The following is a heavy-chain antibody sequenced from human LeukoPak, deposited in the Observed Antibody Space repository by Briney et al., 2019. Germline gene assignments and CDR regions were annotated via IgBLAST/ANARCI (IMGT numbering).Heavy chain of an antibody. V-gene: IGHV4-34*01. CDR2: INHSGST. J-gene: IGHJ4*02. CDR3: ARGGGYYPLDY. D-gene: IGHD1-26*01. CDR1: GGSFSGYY. Sequence: SETLSLTCAVYGGSFSGYYWSWIRQPPGKGLEWIGEINHSGSTNYNPSLKSRVTISVDTSKNQFSLKLSPVTAADTAVYYCARGGGYYPLDYWGQGTLVTVSS.